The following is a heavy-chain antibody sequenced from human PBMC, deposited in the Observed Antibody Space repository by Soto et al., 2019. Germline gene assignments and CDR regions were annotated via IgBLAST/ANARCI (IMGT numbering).Heavy chain of an antibody. CDR2: ISDSGITT. CDR3: AKDARRSGIVGQWVA. Sequence: EVPLMESGGGLIQPGGSLRLSCAASGFTFIDYAMAWVRQVPGKGLEWGSGISDSGITTKYAASVKGRFTISSDNSKNTLFLQMTSLKAADTAVYYCAKDARRSGIVGQWVAWGQGALVTVSS. D-gene: IGHD1-26*01. CDR1: GFTFIDYA. J-gene: IGHJ5*02. V-gene: IGHV3-23*01.